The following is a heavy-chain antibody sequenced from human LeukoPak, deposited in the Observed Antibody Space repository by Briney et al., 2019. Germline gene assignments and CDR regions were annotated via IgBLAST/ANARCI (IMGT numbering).Heavy chain of an antibody. V-gene: IGHV1-2*02. Sequence: ASVKVSCKASGDTFTGYYMHWVRQAPGQGLEWMGWINPNSGGTNYAQKFQGRVTLTRDTSISTAYMELSRLRSDDTAVYYCARAPRRIAVAGKNWFDPWGQGTLVTVSS. CDR2: INPNSGGT. CDR1: GDTFTGYY. J-gene: IGHJ5*02. D-gene: IGHD6-19*01. CDR3: ARAPRRIAVAGKNWFDP.